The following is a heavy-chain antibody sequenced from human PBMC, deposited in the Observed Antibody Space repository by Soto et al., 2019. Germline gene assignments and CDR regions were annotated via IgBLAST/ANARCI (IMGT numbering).Heavy chain of an antibody. CDR3: ARGRGLSGTYYGFDY. CDR2: LDSRATTI. CDR1: GFTFSNFE. Sequence: SGGSLRLSCAASGFTFSNFEMNWVRQAPGKGLEWVSYLDSRATTIHYADSVKGRFTITRDNARNSLYLQMNSLRVEDTAVYYCARGRGLSGTYYGFDYWGQGSLVTAPQ. J-gene: IGHJ4*02. D-gene: IGHD1-26*01. V-gene: IGHV3-48*03.